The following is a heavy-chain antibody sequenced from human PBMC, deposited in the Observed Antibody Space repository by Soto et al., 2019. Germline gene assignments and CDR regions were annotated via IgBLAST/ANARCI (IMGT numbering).Heavy chain of an antibody. CDR3: ARYCSGGSCYSGYYYYGMDV. V-gene: IGHV1-69*13. J-gene: IGHJ6*02. CDR1: GGTFISYA. D-gene: IGHD2-15*01. Sequence: SVKVSCKASGGTFISYAISWVRQAPGQGLEWMGGIIPIFGTANYAQKFQGRVTITADESTSTAYMELSSLRSEDTAVYYCARYCSGGSCYSGYYYYGMDVWGQGTTVTVSS. CDR2: IIPIFGTA.